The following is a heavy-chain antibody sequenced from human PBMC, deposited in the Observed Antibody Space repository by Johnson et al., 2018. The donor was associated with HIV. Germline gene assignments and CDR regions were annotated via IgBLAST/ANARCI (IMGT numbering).Heavy chain of an antibody. D-gene: IGHD6-13*01. Sequence: QVQLVESGGGVVLPGRSLRLSCAASGFTFSSYGTHWVRQAPGKGLEWVAGIWYDGSNKYYSDSVKGRFTISRDNSKNTLYLQMNSLRAEDTAVYYCAKYRQQLVRSAFDIWGQGTMVTVSS. CDR2: IWYDGSNK. CDR3: AKYRQQLVRSAFDI. CDR1: GFTFSSYG. J-gene: IGHJ3*02. V-gene: IGHV3-33*06.